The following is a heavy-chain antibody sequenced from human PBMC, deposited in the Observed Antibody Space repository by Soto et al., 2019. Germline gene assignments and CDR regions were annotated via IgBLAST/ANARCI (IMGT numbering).Heavy chain of an antibody. CDR2: INQNEGEK. V-gene: IGHV3-7*01. Sequence: EVHLAESGGGLVQPGGSLRVSCTASGFTFRNYWMTWVRQAPGKGLEWVANINQNEGEKYYVDSVKGRFTISRDNAYNSLDLEMDNLRGDDSAVYFCARGRPPSSGGNFDSWGQGTLVSVSS. CDR1: GFTFRNYW. J-gene: IGHJ4*02. D-gene: IGHD3-10*01. CDR3: ARGRPPSSGGNFDS.